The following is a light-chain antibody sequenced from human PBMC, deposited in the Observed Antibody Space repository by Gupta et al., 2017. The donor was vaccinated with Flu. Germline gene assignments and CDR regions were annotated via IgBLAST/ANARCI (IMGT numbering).Light chain of an antibody. J-gene: IGKJ1*01. Sequence: DIQMTQSPSSLSASIGDRVSITCRASQNIFRWLAWYQRKPGKVPKLLIYKASSLKSGVPSRFSGSGSGTEFTLTISSLQPDDFATYYCQQYHGSWTSGQGTKVEIK. CDR3: QQYHGSWT. CDR1: QNIFRW. CDR2: KAS. V-gene: IGKV1-5*03.